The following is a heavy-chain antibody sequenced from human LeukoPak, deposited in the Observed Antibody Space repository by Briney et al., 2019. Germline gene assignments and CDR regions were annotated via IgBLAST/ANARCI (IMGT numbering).Heavy chain of an antibody. CDR3: ARGDGTSSGLYFHY. V-gene: IGHV3-7*01. CDR2: IHQEGRTK. CDR1: GFTLNTFW. J-gene: IGHJ4*02. D-gene: IGHD6-6*01. Sequence: GGSLRLSCAASGFTLNTFWMTWLRQAPGKGLEWVANIHQEGRTKYYADSVKGRFTISRDNANNALNLQNNSLRAEDTALYYCARGDGTSSGLYFHYWGQGTLVTVSS.